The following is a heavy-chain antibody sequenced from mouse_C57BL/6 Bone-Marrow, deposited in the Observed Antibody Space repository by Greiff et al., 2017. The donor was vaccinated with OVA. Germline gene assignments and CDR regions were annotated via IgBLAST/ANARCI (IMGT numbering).Heavy chain of an antibody. CDR3: ARRNCYGSHYYFDY. V-gene: IGHV5-6*02. D-gene: IGHD1-1*01. J-gene: IGHJ2*01. CDR1: GFTFSSYG. CDR2: ISSGGSYT. Sequence: EVNLVESGGDLVKPGGSLKLSCAASGFTFSSYGMSWVRQTPDKRLEWVATISSGGSYTYYTDSVQGRFTISRDNAKNTLYLQRSSLKSEDTARYYCARRNCYGSHYYFDYWGQGTTLTVSS.